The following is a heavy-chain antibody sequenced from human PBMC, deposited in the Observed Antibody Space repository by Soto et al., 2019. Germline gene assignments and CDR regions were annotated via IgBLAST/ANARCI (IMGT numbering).Heavy chain of an antibody. CDR3: ARDSRRLGLGIWYFDL. J-gene: IGHJ2*01. V-gene: IGHV3-7*03. Sequence: GGSLRLSCAASGFTFSSYWMSWVRQAPGKGLEWVANIKQDGSEKYYVDSVKGRFTISRDNAKNSLYLQMNSLRAEDTAVYYCARDSRRLGLGIWYFDLWGRGTLVTVSS. CDR2: IKQDGSEK. D-gene: IGHD7-27*01. CDR1: GFTFSSYW.